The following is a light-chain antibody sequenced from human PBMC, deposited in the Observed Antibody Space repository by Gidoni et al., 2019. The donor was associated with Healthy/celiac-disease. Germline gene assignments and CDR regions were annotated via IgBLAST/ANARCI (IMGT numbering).Light chain of an antibody. CDR2: DAS. CDR1: QSVSSY. J-gene: IGKJ3*01. Sequence: EIVLTQSPATLSLSPGERATLSCRASQSVSSYLAWYQQKPGQAPRLLINDASNRATGIPARFSGSGSGTDFTLTISSLEPEGFAVYYCQQRSNWPPIFTFGPGTKVDIK. V-gene: IGKV3-11*01. CDR3: QQRSNWPPIFT.